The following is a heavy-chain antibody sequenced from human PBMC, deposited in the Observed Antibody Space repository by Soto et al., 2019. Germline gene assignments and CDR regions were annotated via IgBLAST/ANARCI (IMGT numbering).Heavy chain of an antibody. Sequence: QVQLVESGGGVVQPGRSLRLSCAASGCTFSSYAMHWVRQAPGKGLEWVAVISYDGSNKYYADSVKGRFTISRDNSKNTLYLQMSSLRAEDTAVYYCARDEGPYYFDYWGQGTLVTVSS. V-gene: IGHV3-30-3*01. CDR2: ISYDGSNK. J-gene: IGHJ4*02. CDR1: GCTFSSYA. CDR3: ARDEGPYYFDY.